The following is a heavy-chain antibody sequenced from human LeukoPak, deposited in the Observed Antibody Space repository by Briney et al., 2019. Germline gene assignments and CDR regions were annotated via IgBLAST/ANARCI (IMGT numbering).Heavy chain of an antibody. CDR2: ISSSGSTI. CDR3: ARIRNYYYYYMDV. D-gene: IGHD3-10*01. J-gene: IGHJ6*03. V-gene: IGHV3-11*01. Sequence: PGGSLRLSCAASGFTFSDYYMSWIRQAPGTGLEWVSYISSSGSTIYYADSVKGRFTISRDNAKNSLYLQMNSLRAEDTAVYYCARIRNYYYYYMDVWGKGTTVTVSS. CDR1: GFTFSDYY.